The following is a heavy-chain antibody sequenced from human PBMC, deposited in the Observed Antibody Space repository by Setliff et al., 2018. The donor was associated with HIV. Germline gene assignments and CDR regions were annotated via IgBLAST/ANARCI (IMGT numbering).Heavy chain of an antibody. CDR2: IYYTGST. CDR3: ARIVRWELVATSTFFYYDMDV. J-gene: IGHJ6*03. V-gene: IGHV4-39*01. CDR1: GASISSSSHH. D-gene: IGHD1-26*01. Sequence: SETLSLTCTVSGASISSSSHHWAWIRQPPGKGLEYIGNIYYTGSTHHNPSLESRVATSVATSKNQFSLKLSSVTAADTAVYYCARIVRWELVATSTFFYYDMDVWGKGNTVTVSS.